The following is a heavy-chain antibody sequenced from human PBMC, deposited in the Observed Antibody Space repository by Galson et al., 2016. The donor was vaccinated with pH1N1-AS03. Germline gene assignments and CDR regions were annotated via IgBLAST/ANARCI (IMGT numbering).Heavy chain of an antibody. J-gene: IGHJ2*01. CDR3: ARESPLNCYLDL. V-gene: IGHV3-7*03. CDR1: GFTFSSYA. CDR2: IRQDGSEK. Sequence: SLRLSCAASGFTFSSYAIHWVRQAPGKGLDWVANIRQDGSEKYYVDSVEGRFTISRDNAENSLYLQMSCLTDEDRAVYYCARESPLNCYLDLWGRGTLVTVSS.